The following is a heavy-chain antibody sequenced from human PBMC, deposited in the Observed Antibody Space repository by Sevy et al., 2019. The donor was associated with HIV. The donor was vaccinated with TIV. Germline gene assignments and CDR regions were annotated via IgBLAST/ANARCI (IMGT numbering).Heavy chain of an antibody. CDR1: GYSISSDYY. V-gene: IGHV4-38-2*01. D-gene: IGHD6-19*01. CDR2: IYLSGYS. J-gene: IGHJ4*02. CDR3: ARAIGTQVAGLYYFDY. Sequence: SETLSLTCAVSGYSISSDYYWGWIRQPPGKGLEWIGSIYLSGYSYYNPSLKSRVTISVDTSKNQFSLKLSSVTAADTAVYYCARAIGTQVAGLYYFDYWGQGTLVTVSS.